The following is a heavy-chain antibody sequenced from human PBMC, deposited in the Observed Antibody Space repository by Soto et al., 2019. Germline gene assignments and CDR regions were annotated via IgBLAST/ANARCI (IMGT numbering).Heavy chain of an antibody. CDR3: ARGTTGAEHWENWFDT. Sequence: EVQLVESGGGLVQPGGSLRLSCAASGFTFSNYDMHWVRQAPGKGLEWVSSIGIGGDTYYPGSVKGRFTISRENAKNSVYLQMNSLRAGDTAVYFCARGTTGAEHWENWFDTWGQGTLVTVSS. CDR1: GFTFSNYD. CDR2: IGIGGDT. D-gene: IGHD4-17*01. J-gene: IGHJ5*02. V-gene: IGHV3-13*04.